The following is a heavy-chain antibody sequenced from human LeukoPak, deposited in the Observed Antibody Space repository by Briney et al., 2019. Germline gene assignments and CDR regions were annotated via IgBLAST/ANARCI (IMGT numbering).Heavy chain of an antibody. J-gene: IGHJ4*02. CDR3: ARLGATHFVDY. CDR2: IYYSGGT. V-gene: IGHV4-59*08. Sequence: ASETLSLTCTVSGGSISSYYWSWIRQPPGKGLEWIGYIYYSGGTNYNPSLKSRVTISIDTSKNQFSLKLSSVTAADTAVYYCARLGATHFVDYWGQGTLVTVSS. CDR1: GGSISSYY. D-gene: IGHD1-26*01.